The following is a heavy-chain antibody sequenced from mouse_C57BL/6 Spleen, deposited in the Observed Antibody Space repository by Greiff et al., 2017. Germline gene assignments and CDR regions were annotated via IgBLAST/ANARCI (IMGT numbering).Heavy chain of an antibody. CDR3: ARYGTYYGSRVDFDY. Sequence: QVQLQQSGAELVKPGASVKISCKASGYAFSSYWMNWVKQRPGKGLEWIGQIYPGDGDTNYNGKFKGKATLTADKSSSTAYMQLSSLTSEDSAVYFCARYGTYYGSRVDFDYWRQGTTLTVSS. CDR2: IYPGDGDT. D-gene: IGHD1-1*01. V-gene: IGHV1-80*01. CDR1: GYAFSSYW. J-gene: IGHJ2*01.